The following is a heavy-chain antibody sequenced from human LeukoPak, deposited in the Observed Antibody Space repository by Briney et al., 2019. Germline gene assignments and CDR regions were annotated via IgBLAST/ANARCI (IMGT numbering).Heavy chain of an antibody. Sequence: ASVKVSCKASGYTFTRYVMHWVRQAPGQRLEWMGWINAGNGNTKYSQKFQGRVTITRDTSASTAYMELSSLRSEDTAVYYCAREAWTIWFGDPERYFNYWGQGTLVTVSS. CDR3: AREAWTIWFGDPERYFNY. CDR2: INAGNGNT. D-gene: IGHD3-10*01. CDR1: GYTFTRYV. V-gene: IGHV1-3*01. J-gene: IGHJ4*02.